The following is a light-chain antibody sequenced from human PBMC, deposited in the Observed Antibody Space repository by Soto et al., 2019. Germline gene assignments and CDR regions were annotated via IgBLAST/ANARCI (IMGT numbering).Light chain of an antibody. CDR2: AAS. CDR3: QQYYSYPFT. Sequence: AIRMTQSPSSLSASTGDRVTITCRASQGISSYLAWYQQKPGKAPKLLIYAASTLQSGGPSRVSGSGSGTDFTLTISCLQSEDVATYYCQQYYSYPFTFVPGTKVHIK. CDR1: QGISSY. J-gene: IGKJ3*01. V-gene: IGKV1-8*01.